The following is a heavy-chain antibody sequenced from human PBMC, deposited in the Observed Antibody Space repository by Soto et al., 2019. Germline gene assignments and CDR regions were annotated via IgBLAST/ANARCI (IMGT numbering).Heavy chain of an antibody. V-gene: IGHV3-7*03. J-gene: IGHJ4*02. CDR2: IKPDGSAT. CDR3: FGGGGGPQ. Sequence: EVQLVESGGDLVQPGGSLRLSCAASDFTFMNYWMNWVRQAPGKGLEWVANIKPDGSATNYVDSVKGRFTISRDNVKNSVSLQMNSLIAEDTGVYFCFGGGGGPQWGQGTLVTVSS. D-gene: IGHD2-15*01. CDR1: DFTFMNYW.